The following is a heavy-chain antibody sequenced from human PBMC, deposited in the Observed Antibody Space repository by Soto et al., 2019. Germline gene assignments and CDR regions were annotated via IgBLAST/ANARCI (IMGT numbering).Heavy chain of an antibody. J-gene: IGHJ3*02. CDR1: GFTFSSYA. V-gene: IGHV3-30-3*01. CDR2: ISYDGSNK. Sequence: QVQLVESGGGVVQPGRSLRLSCAASGFTFSSYAMHWVRQAPGKGLEWVAVISYDGSNKYYADSVKGRFTISRDNSNNTLYLPMNSLRAEDTAVYYCARVGTMTVPPIWGQGTMVTVSS. D-gene: IGHD3-22*01. CDR3: ARVGTMTVPPI.